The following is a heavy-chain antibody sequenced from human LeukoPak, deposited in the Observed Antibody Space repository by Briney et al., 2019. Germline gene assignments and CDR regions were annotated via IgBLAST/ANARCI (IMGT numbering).Heavy chain of an antibody. CDR2: IYTSGST. Sequence: TSETLSLTCSVSGGSISGYYWTWIRQPAGKGLEWIGRIYTSGSTYYNPSLKSRVTMSVDTSKNQFSLKLSSVTAADTAVYYCARGDIAVAGTPYFDYWGQGTLVTVSS. CDR1: GGSISGYY. V-gene: IGHV4-4*07. D-gene: IGHD6-19*01. CDR3: ARGDIAVAGTPYFDY. J-gene: IGHJ4*02.